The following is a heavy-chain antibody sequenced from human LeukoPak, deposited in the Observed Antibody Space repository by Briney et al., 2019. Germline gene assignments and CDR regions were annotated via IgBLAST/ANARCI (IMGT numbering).Heavy chain of an antibody. CDR2: INWNGGST. V-gene: IGHV3-20*04. CDR3: ARFKVWLPYDY. D-gene: IGHD3-16*01. Sequence: GGSLRLSXAASGFTFDDYGMSWVRQAPGKGLEWVSGINWNGGSTGYADSVKGRFTISRDNAKNSLYLQMNSLRAEDTALYYCARFKVWLPYDYWGQGTLVTVSS. CDR1: GFTFDDYG. J-gene: IGHJ4*02.